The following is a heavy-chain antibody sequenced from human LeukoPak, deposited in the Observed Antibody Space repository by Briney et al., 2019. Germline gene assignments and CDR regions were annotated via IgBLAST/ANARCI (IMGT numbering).Heavy chain of an antibody. D-gene: IGHD7-27*01. Sequence: AGGSLRLSCAASGFTFNSYWMSWVRQAPGKGLEWVANIKQDESEKYYVDSVKGRFTISRDNAKNSLYLQMNSLRAEDTAVYYCARDTVTGVDWFDPWGQGTLVTVSS. CDR1: GFTFNSYW. CDR2: IKQDESEK. J-gene: IGHJ5*02. V-gene: IGHV3-7*01. CDR3: ARDTVTGVDWFDP.